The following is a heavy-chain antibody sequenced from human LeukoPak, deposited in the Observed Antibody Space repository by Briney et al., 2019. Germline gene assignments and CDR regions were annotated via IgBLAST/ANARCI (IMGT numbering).Heavy chain of an antibody. J-gene: IGHJ6*03. V-gene: IGHV3-74*01. CDR3: ARDHRGSGSWYYYYYMDV. D-gene: IGHD3-10*01. CDR2: INSDGSST. CDR1: GFTFSSYW. Sequence: GGSLRLSCAASGFTFSSYWMHWVRQAPGKGLVWVSRINSDGSSTSYADSVKGRFTISRDNAKNTLYLQMNSLRAEDTAVYYCARDHRGSGSWYYYYYMDVWGKGTTVTISS.